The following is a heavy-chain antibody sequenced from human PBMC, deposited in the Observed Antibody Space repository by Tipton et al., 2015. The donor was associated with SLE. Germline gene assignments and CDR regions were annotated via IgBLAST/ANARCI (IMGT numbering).Heavy chain of an antibody. J-gene: IGHJ3*02. CDR1: GYTFTTYG. V-gene: IGHV1-18*01. Sequence: QVQLVQSGAEVKKPGASVKVSCKASGYTFTTYGINWVRQAPGQGLEWMGWISTYNGNTNYEQRVQGRVTMTTDTSTSTAYMDLGSLTSDDTAVYYFTVGINYGGCEIWGQGTMVTVSS. D-gene: IGHD3-16*01. CDR3: TVGINYGGCEI. CDR2: ISTYNGNT.